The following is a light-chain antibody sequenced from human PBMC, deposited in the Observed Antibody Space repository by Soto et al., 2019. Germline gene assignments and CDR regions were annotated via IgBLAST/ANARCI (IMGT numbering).Light chain of an antibody. V-gene: IGKV3-20*01. Sequence: NLLTNSPGTLSLSPGEIATLSCMASQSFSSSYLHWYQHKPGQAPRFLIYGASTRATGIPDRFSGSGSGTDFTLTISRLEPEDFAVYYCQQYATSPTTFGQGTKVDIK. J-gene: IGKJ1*01. CDR3: QQYATSPTT. CDR1: QSFSSSY. CDR2: GAS.